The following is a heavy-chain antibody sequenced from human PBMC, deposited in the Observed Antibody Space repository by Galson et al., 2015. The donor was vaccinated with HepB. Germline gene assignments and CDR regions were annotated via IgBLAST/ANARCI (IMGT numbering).Heavy chain of an antibody. Sequence: SLRLSCAASRFTFSSYAMHWVRQAPGKGLEWVAVISYDGSHKYYADSVKGRFTISRDNSKNTLYLQMNSLRVEDAAVYYCARHNGWLCFDYWGQGTLVTVSS. CDR2: ISYDGSHK. CDR1: RFTFSSYA. V-gene: IGHV3-30*04. J-gene: IGHJ4*01. CDR3: ARHNGWLCFDY. D-gene: IGHD6-19*01.